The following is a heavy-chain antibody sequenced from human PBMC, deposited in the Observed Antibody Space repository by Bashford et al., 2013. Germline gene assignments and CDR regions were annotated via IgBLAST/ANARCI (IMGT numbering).Heavy chain of an antibody. CDR2: ISSSSSYI. D-gene: IGHD2-21*01. Sequence: GSLRLSCAASGFTFSSYSMNWVRQPPGKGLEWVSSISSSSSYIYYADSVKGRFTISRDNAKKSLSLQMNSLRAEDTAVYHCARDTTFCGGDCYLLRGYQYYGMDVWGQGTTVTVSS. CDR3: ARDTTFCGGDCYLLRGYQYYGMDV. V-gene: IGHV3-21*01. J-gene: IGHJ6*02. CDR1: GFTFSSYS.